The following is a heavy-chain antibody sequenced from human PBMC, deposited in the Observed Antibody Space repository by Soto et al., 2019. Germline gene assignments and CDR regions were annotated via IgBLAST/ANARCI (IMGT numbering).Heavy chain of an antibody. Sequence: QVHLVQSGAEVRKPGASVKVSCKASGYTFSSYAMHWVRQAPGQRLEWMGWINAGYGNTKSSQKFQHRVTISRDTSASTAYMELTSLRSEDTAVYYCARDTGDGTIDFWGQGTLVTVSS. CDR2: INAGYGNT. D-gene: IGHD7-27*01. V-gene: IGHV1-3*01. J-gene: IGHJ4*02. CDR1: GYTFSSYA. CDR3: ARDTGDGTIDF.